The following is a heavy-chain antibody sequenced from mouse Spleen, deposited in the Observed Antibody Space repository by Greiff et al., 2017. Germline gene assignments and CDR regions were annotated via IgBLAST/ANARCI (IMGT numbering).Heavy chain of an antibody. CDR3: AREKYGNYWYFDV. CDR1: GYSITSGYY. J-gene: IGHJ1*01. V-gene: IGHV3-6*01. D-gene: IGHD2-10*02. CDR2: ISYDGSN. Sequence: VQLQQSGPGLVKPSQSLSLTCSVTGYSITSGYYWNWIRQFPGNKLEWMGYISYDGSNNYNPSLKNRISITRDTSKNQFFLKLNSVTTEDTATYYCAREKYGNYWYFDVWGAGTTVTVSS.